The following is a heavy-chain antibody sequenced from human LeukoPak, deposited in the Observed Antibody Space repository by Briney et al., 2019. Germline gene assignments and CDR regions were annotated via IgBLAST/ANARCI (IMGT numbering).Heavy chain of an antibody. J-gene: IGHJ6*03. CDR2: INTNTGNP. CDR1: GYTFTSYA. V-gene: IGHV7-4-1*02. CDR3: ARVNSGSGGNYMDV. Sequence: ASVEVSCKASGYTFTSYAMNWVRQAPGQGLEWMGWINTNTGNPTYAQGFTGRFVFSLDTSVSTAYLQISSLKAEDTAVYYCARVNSGSGGNYMDVWGKGTTVTVSS. D-gene: IGHD6-19*01.